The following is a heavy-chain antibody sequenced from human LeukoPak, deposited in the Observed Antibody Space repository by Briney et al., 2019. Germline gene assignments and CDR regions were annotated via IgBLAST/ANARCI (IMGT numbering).Heavy chain of an antibody. D-gene: IGHD2-15*01. V-gene: IGHV3-23*01. CDR2: ISGSGGST. CDR1: GFTFSSYA. J-gene: IGHJ6*02. Sequence: GGSLTLSCAPYGFTFSSYAMSWVRQAPGKGLEWVSTISGSGGSTYYADSVKGRFTISRDNSKNTLYLQMNSLRAEDTAVYYCARYCSGGMLSFGVMVYGRDVWGQGTTVTVSS. CDR3: ARYCSGGMLSFGVMVYGRDV.